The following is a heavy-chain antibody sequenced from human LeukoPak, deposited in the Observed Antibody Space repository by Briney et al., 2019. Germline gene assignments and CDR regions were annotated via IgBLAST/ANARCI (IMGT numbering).Heavy chain of an antibody. Sequence: GGSLRLSCAASGFTFRSYSMSWVRQAPGKGLEWVSYISGSSSAIYYADSVTGRFTISRDNAKNALYLQVNSLRPEDTAVYYCARGEFAWIQGSYGMNVWGKGTRSPPPQ. CDR2: ISGSSSAI. J-gene: IGHJ6*04. CDR3: ARGEFAWIQGSYGMNV. V-gene: IGHV3-48*04. CDR1: GFTFRSYS. D-gene: IGHD5-18*01.